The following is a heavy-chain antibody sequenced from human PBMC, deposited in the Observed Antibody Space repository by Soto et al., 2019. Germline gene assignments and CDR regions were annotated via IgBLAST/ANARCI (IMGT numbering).Heavy chain of an antibody. V-gene: IGHV1-69*01. CDR3: ARVKENCSTTSCYKFFDF. Sequence: QVQLVQSGAEVKKPGSSVKVSCKASGGTFSSYAVSWVRQAPGQGLEWVGEIIPMYGMPNLAHRFQGRVTVTADESTSTVYMEVTSLRSEGTVIYYCARVKENCSTTSCYKFFDFWGQGTLVTVSS. CDR2: IIPMYGMP. D-gene: IGHD2-2*02. J-gene: IGHJ4*02. CDR1: GGTFSSYA.